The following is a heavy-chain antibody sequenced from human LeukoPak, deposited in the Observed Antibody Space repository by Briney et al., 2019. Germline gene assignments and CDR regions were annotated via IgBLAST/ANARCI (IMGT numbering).Heavy chain of an antibody. CDR3: ARGGTYYDILTGYSDYYYGMDV. J-gene: IGHJ6*02. D-gene: IGHD3-9*01. CDR2: IYYSGST. V-gene: IGHV4-59*01. CDR1: GGSISSYY. Sequence: SETLSLTCTVSGGSISSYYWSWTRQPPGKGLEWIGYIYYSGSTNYNPSLKSPVTISVDTSKNQFSLKLSSGTAADTAVYYCARGGTYYDILTGYSDYYYGMDVWGQGTTVTVSS.